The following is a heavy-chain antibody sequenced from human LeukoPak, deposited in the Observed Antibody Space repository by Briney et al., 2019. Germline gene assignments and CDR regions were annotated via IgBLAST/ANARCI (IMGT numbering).Heavy chain of an antibody. D-gene: IGHD4-17*01. CDR2: INHSGST. CDR1: GGSFSGYY. J-gene: IGHJ4*02. CDR3: ARMGNPATVTADY. V-gene: IGHV4-34*01. Sequence: SETLSLTCAVYGGSFSGYYWSWIRQPPGKGLEWIGEINHSGSTIYNPSLKSRVTISLDTSKNQFSLKMNSVTAADTAVYYCARMGNPATVTADYWGQGTLVTVSS.